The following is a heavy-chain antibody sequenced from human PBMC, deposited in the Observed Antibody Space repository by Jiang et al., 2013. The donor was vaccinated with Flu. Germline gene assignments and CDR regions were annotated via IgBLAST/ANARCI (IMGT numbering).Heavy chain of an antibody. CDR1: GFPFYGYA. J-gene: IGHJ4*02. D-gene: IGHD2-15*01. Sequence: VQLLESGGGWVQPGGSLRLSCAASGFPFYGYAMTWVRQAPGKGLECVASISGGGETELYADSVKGRFSFSRDNFNNILYLQMNGLGADDTAVYYCTRAAPYYLDFWGQGTLVTVSS. CDR3: TRAAPYYLDF. CDR2: ISGGGETE. V-gene: IGHV3-23*01.